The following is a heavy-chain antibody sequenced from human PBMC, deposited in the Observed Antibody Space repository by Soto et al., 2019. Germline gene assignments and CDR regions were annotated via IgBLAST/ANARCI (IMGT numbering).Heavy chain of an antibody. J-gene: IGHJ4*02. CDR1: GFTFSSYW. CDR2: IKQDGSEK. D-gene: IGHD3-10*01. CDR3: ARVSYGSGSYYPNDY. V-gene: IGHV3-7*03. Sequence: PGGSLRLSCAASGFTFSSYWMSWVRQAPGKGLEWVANIKQDGSEKYYVDSVKGRFTISRDNAKNSLYLQMNSLRAEDTAVYYCARVSYGSGSYYPNDYWSQGTLVTVSS.